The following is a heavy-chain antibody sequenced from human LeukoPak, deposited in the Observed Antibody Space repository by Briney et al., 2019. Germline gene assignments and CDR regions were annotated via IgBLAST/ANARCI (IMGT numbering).Heavy chain of an antibody. J-gene: IGHJ3*02. CDR1: GYSFSNHW. D-gene: IGHD3-9*01. Sequence: GESLKISCKGSGYSFSNHWTGWVRQMPGKGLEWMGIIYPGDSDTGYSPSFQGQVTISADKSISTAYLQWSSLKASDAAMYYCAKTIGSWQQDAFDIWGQGTMVTVSS. V-gene: IGHV5-51*01. CDR3: AKTIGSWQQDAFDI. CDR2: IYPGDSDT.